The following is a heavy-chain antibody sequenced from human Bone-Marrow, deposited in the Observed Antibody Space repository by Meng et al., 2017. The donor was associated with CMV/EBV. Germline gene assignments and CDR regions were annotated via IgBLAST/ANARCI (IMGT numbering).Heavy chain of an antibody. Sequence: GSLRLSCTVSGGSISSYYWSWIRQPPGKGLEWIGYIYYSGSTNYNPSLKSRVTISVDTSKNQFSLKLNSVTAADTAVYYCARGCSSTSCYTAFDYWGEGTLVAASS. V-gene: IGHV4-59*01. CDR1: GGSISSYY. D-gene: IGHD2-2*02. CDR3: ARGCSSTSCYTAFDY. J-gene: IGHJ4*02. CDR2: IYYSGST.